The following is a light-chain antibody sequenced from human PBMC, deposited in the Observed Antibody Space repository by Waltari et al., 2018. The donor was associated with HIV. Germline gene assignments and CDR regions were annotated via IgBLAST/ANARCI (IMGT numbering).Light chain of an antibody. CDR1: QSVSSSY. CDR2: GAS. V-gene: IGKV3-20*01. Sequence: EIVLTQSPGTLSLSPGERATLSCRASQSVSSSYLAWYQQKSGQAPRLLIYGASSRATGIPDRFSGSGSGTEFTLTIASLEPEDFAVYYCQQSETFGQGTRVEIK. J-gene: IGKJ1*01. CDR3: QQSET.